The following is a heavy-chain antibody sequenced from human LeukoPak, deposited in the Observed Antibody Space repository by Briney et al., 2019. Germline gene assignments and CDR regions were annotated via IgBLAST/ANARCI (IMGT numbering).Heavy chain of an antibody. V-gene: IGHV1-18*01. CDR1: GYTFTSYG. CDR3: ARDRALFTMVRGVIRPFDY. CDR2: ISAYNGNT. Sequence: ASVKVSCKASGYTFTSYGISWVRQAPGQGLEWMGWISAYNGNTNYAQKLQGRVTMTTDTSTSTAYMELRSLRSDDTAVYYCARDRALFTMVRGVIRPFDYWGQGTLVTVSS. J-gene: IGHJ4*02. D-gene: IGHD3-10*01.